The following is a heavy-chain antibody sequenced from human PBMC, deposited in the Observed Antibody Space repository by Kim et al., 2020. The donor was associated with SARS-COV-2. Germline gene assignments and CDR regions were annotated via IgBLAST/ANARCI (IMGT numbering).Heavy chain of an antibody. CDR3: ARAGRWLQSNWYFDL. V-gene: IGHV4-59*01. Sequence: HSLKSRVTISVDTSKKQFALKLSSVTAADTAVYYCARAGRWLQSNWYFDLWGRGTLVTVSS. D-gene: IGHD3-10*01. J-gene: IGHJ2*01.